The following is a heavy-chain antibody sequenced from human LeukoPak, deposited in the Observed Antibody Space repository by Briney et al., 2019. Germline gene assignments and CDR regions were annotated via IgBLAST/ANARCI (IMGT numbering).Heavy chain of an antibody. CDR1: GYTFTGYY. CDR3: ARDHSSGWYEGGYYFDY. V-gene: IGHV1-2*02. Sequence: GASVKVSCKASGYTFTGYYMHWVRQAPGQGLEWMGWINPNSSGTNYAQKFQGRVTMTRDTSISTAYMELSRLRSDDTAVYYCARDHSSGWYEGGYYFDYWGQGTLVTVSS. D-gene: IGHD6-19*01. J-gene: IGHJ4*02. CDR2: INPNSSGT.